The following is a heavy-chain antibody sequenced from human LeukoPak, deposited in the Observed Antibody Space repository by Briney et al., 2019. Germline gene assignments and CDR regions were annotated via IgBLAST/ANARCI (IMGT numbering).Heavy chain of an antibody. Sequence: GGSLRLSCAASGFTVSSNYMSWVRQAPGKGLEWVSVIYSGGSTYCADSVKGRFTISRDNSKNTLYLQMNSLRAEDTAVYYCARDEVAYSGGFYYYYYMDVWGKGTTVTVSS. CDR1: GFTVSSNY. V-gene: IGHV3-53*01. CDR2: IYSGGST. D-gene: IGHD4-23*01. J-gene: IGHJ6*03. CDR3: ARDEVAYSGGFYYYYYMDV.